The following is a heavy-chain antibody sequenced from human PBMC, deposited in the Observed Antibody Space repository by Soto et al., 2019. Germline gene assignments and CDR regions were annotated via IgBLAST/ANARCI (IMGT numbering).Heavy chain of an antibody. Sequence: EVQLAESGGGLAQPGGSLRLSCAASGFTLSGYAMDWVRQAPGKGLEYVSGISSNGVGTYYANSVQGRFTISRDNSKNTAYIQMASLRPEDMAVYYCARRARPDFYYMHVWGKGTTVTVSS. CDR1: GFTLSGYA. D-gene: IGHD6-6*01. CDR3: ARRARPDFYYMHV. CDR2: ISSNGVGT. V-gene: IGHV3-64*01. J-gene: IGHJ6*03.